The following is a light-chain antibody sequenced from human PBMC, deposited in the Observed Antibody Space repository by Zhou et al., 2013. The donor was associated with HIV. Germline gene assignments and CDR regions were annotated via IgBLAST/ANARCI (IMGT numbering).Light chain of an antibody. CDR1: SSNIGNNY. CDR3: ETWDSSLSSVV. Sequence: QSVLTQPPSVSAAPGQKVTLSCSGSSSNIGNNYVSWYQQLPGTAPKLLIYENNKRPSGIPDRFSGSKSGTSATLGITGLQTGDEADYYCETWDSSLSSVVFGGGTKLTVL. CDR2: ENN. V-gene: IGLV1-51*02. J-gene: IGLJ2*01.